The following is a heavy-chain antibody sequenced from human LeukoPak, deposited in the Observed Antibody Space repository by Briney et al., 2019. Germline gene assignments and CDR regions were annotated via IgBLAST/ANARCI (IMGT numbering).Heavy chain of an antibody. CDR2: IYSGGST. Sequence: GGSLRLSCATSGFTVSTNYMSWVRQVPGKGLEWVSVIYSGGSTYYADSVKGRFIISRDNSKNKLYLQMNSLRAEDTAVYYCAAAGAAAGSVVFDFWGQGTLVTVSS. V-gene: IGHV3-53*01. J-gene: IGHJ4*02. CDR3: AAAGAAAGSVVFDF. CDR1: GFTVSTNY. D-gene: IGHD6-13*01.